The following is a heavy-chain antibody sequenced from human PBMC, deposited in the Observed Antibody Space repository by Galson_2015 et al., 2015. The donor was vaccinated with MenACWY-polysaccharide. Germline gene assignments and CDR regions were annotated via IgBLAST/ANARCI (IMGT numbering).Heavy chain of an antibody. CDR2: IYAGDSDT. D-gene: IGHD6-13*01. V-gene: IGHV5-51*01. Sequence: QSGAEVKKPGDSLKISCSGSGYRFPNYWIAWVRQMPGKGLEYMGIIYAGDSDTRYSPSFQGQVTISVDKSISTAYLQWSGLRASDTGVYYCARRDSSTWFGWYFDLWGRGTLVTVSS. CDR3: ARRDSSTWFGWYFDL. J-gene: IGHJ2*01. CDR1: GYRFPNYW.